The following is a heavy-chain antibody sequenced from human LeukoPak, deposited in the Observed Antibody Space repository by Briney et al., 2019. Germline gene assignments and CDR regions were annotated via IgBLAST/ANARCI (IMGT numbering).Heavy chain of an antibody. D-gene: IGHD3-10*01. V-gene: IGHV3-21*01. CDR1: GFTFSSYS. J-gene: IGHJ4*02. CDR3: ARDRWFGEELFDY. CDR2: ISSSSSYI. Sequence: GGSLRLSCAASGFTFSSYSMNWVRQAPGKGLEWVSSISSSSSYIYYADSVKGRFTISRDNAKNSLYLQMNSLRAEDTAVYYCARDRWFGEELFDYWGQGTQVTVSS.